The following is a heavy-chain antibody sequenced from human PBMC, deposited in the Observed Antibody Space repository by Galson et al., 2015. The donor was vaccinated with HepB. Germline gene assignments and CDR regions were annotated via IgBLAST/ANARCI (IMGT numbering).Heavy chain of an antibody. J-gene: IGHJ4*02. D-gene: IGHD3-22*01. CDR2: IIPILGIA. V-gene: IGHV1-69*04. CDR3: ASGLPNYYDSSGYPLDY. Sequence: SVKVSCKASGGTFSSYAISWVRQAPGQGLEWMGRIIPILGIANYAQKFQGRVTITADKSTSTAYMELSSLRSEDTAVYYCASGLPNYYDSSGYPLDYWGQGTLVTVSS. CDR1: GGTFSSYA.